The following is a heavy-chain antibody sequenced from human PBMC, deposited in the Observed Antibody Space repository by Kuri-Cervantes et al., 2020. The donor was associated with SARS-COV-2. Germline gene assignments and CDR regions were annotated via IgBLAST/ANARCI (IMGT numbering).Heavy chain of an antibody. CDR1: GFTFSSYG. Sequence: GESLKISCAASGFTFSSYGMNWVRQAPGKGLEWVSYISSSSSTIYYADSVKGRFTISRDNAKNSLYLQMNSLRAEDTAVYYCARDQGNWNSNAFDIWGQGTMVTVSS. V-gene: IGHV3-48*01. D-gene: IGHD1-1*01. CDR2: ISSSSSTI. J-gene: IGHJ3*02. CDR3: ARDQGNWNSNAFDI.